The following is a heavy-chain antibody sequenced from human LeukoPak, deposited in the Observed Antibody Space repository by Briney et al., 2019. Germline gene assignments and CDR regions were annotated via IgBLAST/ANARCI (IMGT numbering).Heavy chain of an antibody. Sequence: RPGGSLRLSCAAPGFTFDDYGMSWVRQAPGKGLEWVSGINWNGATTGYADSVKGRFTISRDNAKNSLYLQMNSLRAEDSALYYCARDSHYYDSSGYYSNWFDPWGQGTQVTVSS. D-gene: IGHD3-22*01. CDR1: GFTFDDYG. J-gene: IGHJ5*02. V-gene: IGHV3-20*04. CDR2: INWNGATT. CDR3: ARDSHYYDSSGYYSNWFDP.